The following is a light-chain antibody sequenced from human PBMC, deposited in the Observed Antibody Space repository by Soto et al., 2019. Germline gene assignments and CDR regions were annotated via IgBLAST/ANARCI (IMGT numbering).Light chain of an antibody. CDR2: AAS. J-gene: IGKJ3*01. CDR1: QHINNY. V-gene: IGKV1-27*01. CDR3: QKYNNGPPAT. Sequence: DIQMAQSPSSLSASVGDRVTITCRASQHINNYLAWYQQRPGKAPKLLIYAASTLQSGVPSRFSGGGSGTDFTLPISSLQPEDVATYYCQKYNNGPPATFGPGTKV.